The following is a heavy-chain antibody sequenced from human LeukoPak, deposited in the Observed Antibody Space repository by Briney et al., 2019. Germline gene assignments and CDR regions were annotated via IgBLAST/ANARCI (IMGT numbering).Heavy chain of an antibody. D-gene: IGHD3-9*01. CDR3: ARVLRYFDWPCDY. CDR2: INYGGST. Sequence: PSETLSLTCTISGGSISSSSFYWGWIRQPPGKGLEWIGSINYGGSTSYNPSLKNRVTVSLDTSKTQFSLRLSSVTAADTAVYYCARVLRYFDWPCDYWGQGTLATVSS. V-gene: IGHV4-39*01. CDR1: GGSISSSSFY. J-gene: IGHJ4*02.